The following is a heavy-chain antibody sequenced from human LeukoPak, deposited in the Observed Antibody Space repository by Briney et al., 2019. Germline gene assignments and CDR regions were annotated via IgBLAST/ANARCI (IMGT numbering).Heavy chain of an antibody. CDR1: GYTFTDYF. D-gene: IGHD1-20*01. CDR3: ARDYNWNGHDAFDI. V-gene: IGHV1-46*01. Sequence: ASVKVSCKASGYTFTDYFMNWVRQAPGQGLEWVGIINPSGGSTSYAQKFQGRVTMTRDMSTSTVYMELSSLRSEDTAVYYCARDYNWNGHDAFDIWGQGTMVTVSS. CDR2: INPSGGST. J-gene: IGHJ3*02.